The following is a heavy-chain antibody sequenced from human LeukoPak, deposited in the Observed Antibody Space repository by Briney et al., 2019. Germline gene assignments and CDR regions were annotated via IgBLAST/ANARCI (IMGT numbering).Heavy chain of an antibody. CDR3: ARGDYYDSSGNDAFDI. CDR1: GFTFSSYG. J-gene: IGHJ3*02. CDR2: IWYDGSNK. Sequence: PGRSLRLSCAASGFTFSSYGMHWVRQAPGKGLEWVAVIWYDGSNKYYADSVKGRFTISRDNSKNTLYLQMNSLRAEDKAVYYCARGDYYDSSGNDAFDIWGQGTMVTVSS. V-gene: IGHV3-33*01. D-gene: IGHD3-22*01.